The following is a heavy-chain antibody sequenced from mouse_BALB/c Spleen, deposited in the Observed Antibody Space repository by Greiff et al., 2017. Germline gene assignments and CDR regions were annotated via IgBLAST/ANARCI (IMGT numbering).Heavy chain of an antibody. Sequence: VKLMESGPGLVAPSQSLSITCTVSGFSFTGYGVNWVRQPPGKGLEWLGMIWGDGSTADNSALKSRLSISKDNTKSQAFLIMNSLQTADTARYYCARDFPPCGSCAAMDYWGQGTSVTVSA. J-gene: IGHJ4*01. CDR2: IWGDGST. V-gene: IGHV2-6-7*01. CDR3: ARDFPPCGSCAAMDY. D-gene: IGHD1-1*02. CDR1: GFSFTGYG.